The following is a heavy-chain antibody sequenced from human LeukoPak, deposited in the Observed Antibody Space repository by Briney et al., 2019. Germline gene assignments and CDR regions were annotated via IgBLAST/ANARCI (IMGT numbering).Heavy chain of an antibody. Sequence: GASVKVSCKASGYTFTGYNMQWLRQAPGQGLEWMGWINPNSGGTNYAQKFQGRVTMTRDTSISTAYMELRRLRSDDTAVYYCARDGHFDCWGQGTLVTVSS. V-gene: IGHV1-2*02. CDR2: INPNSGGT. CDR1: GYTFTGYN. J-gene: IGHJ4*02. CDR3: ARDGHFDC.